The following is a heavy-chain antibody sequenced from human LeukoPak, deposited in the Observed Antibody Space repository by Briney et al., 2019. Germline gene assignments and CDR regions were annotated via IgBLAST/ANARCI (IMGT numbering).Heavy chain of an antibody. Sequence: SRDNSKNTLYLQMNSLRAEDTAVYYCAKDGERDSYSHFDYWGQGTLVTVSS. D-gene: IGHD5-24*01. J-gene: IGHJ4*02. CDR3: AKDGERDSYSHFDY. V-gene: IGHV3-30*02.